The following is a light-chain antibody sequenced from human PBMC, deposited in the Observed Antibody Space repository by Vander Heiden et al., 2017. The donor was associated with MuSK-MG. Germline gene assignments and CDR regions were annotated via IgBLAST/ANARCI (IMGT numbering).Light chain of an antibody. Sequence: EIVLTQSPATLSLSPGERATLSCRASQSVSSYLAWYQQKPGQAPRLLIYDASIRATGIQARFSGSGDATDVTLTISSREPEDFEVYYCQQLSNGPHIYTFGHGTKVEIK. CDR2: DAS. J-gene: IGKJ3*01. CDR3: QQLSNGPHIYT. CDR1: QSVSSY. V-gene: IGKV3-11*01.